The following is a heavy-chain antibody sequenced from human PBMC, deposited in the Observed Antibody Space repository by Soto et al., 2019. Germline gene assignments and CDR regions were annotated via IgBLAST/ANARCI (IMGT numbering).Heavy chain of an antibody. J-gene: IGHJ4*02. V-gene: IGHV3-33*01. D-gene: IGHD3-16*01. CDR2: IWYDGSNK. CDR1: GFTFSSYG. CDR3: ARDPGGVVPLLSFDY. Sequence: GGSLRLSCAASGFTFSSYGMHWVRQAPGKGLEWVAVIWYDGSNKYYADSVKGRFTISRDNSKNTLYLQMNSLRAEDTAVYYCARDPGGVVPLLSFDYWGQGTLVTVSS.